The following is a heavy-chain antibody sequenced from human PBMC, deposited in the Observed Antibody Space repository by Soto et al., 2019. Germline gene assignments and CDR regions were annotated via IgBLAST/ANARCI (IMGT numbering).Heavy chain of an antibody. CDR1: GYTFTSYG. D-gene: IGHD6-19*01. CDR2: ISAYNGNT. J-gene: IGHJ6*02. V-gene: IGHV1-18*01. CDR3: ARDPWYSSGWYLSYYYGMDV. Sequence: QVQLVQSGAEVKKPGASVKVSCKASGYTFTSYGISWVRQAPGQGLEWMGWISAYNGNTNYAQKLQGRVTMTTDTSTSTAYMELRRLRSDDTAVYYCARDPWYSSGWYLSYYYGMDVWGQGTTVTVSS.